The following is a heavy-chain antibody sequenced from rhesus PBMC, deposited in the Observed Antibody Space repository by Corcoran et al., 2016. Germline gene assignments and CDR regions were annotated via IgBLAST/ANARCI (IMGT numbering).Heavy chain of an antibody. CDR2: IYGSGGST. CDR3: ARQHSSGWSDY. J-gene: IGHJ4*01. Sequence: QVQLQASGPAVVTPSEPLSLTFAVSAGSFLRRNWWRWIRQSPGKGLEGIGGIYGSGGSTEYNPSLKSRVTISIDTSKNQFSLKLSSVTAADTAVYYCARQHSSGWSDYWGQGVLVTVSS. D-gene: IGHD6S26*01. CDR1: AGSFLRRNW. V-gene: IGHV4-93*02.